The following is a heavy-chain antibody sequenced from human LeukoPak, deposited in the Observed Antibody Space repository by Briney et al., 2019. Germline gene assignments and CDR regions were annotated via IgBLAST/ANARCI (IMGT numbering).Heavy chain of an antibody. CDR3: AREMETDYSSVFDS. D-gene: IGHD6-19*01. CDR1: GYIFTGYN. Sequence: GVSVKVSCKASGYIFTGYNIHWVRQAPGQGLEWMGWVNPNSGGTKYAQKFQGRVTMSRDTSTTTAYMEMKSLTSDDTAVYYCAREMETDYSSVFDSWGQGALVTVSS. J-gene: IGHJ4*02. CDR2: VNPNSGGT. V-gene: IGHV1-2*02.